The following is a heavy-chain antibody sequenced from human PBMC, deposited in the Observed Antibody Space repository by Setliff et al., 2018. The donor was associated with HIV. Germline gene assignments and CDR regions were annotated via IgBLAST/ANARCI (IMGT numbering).Heavy chain of an antibody. Sequence: SETLSLTCTVSGGSISSEDHYLTWIRQPAGKGLEWIGRIHTSGATKYSPSLKSRVTISIDTSENQVSLKLSSVTAADTAVYYCAREGLRSSYYYFMDVWGKGTTVTVSS. J-gene: IGHJ6*03. CDR2: IHTSGAT. V-gene: IGHV4-61*02. D-gene: IGHD3-10*01. CDR1: GGSISSEDHY. CDR3: AREGLRSSYYYFMDV.